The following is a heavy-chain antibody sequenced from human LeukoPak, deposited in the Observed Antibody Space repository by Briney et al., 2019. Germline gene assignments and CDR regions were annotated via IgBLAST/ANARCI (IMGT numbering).Heavy chain of an antibody. V-gene: IGHV4-34*01. J-gene: IGHJ5*02. CDR3: ARASSGWYSWWFDP. Sequence: SETLSLTCAVYGGSFSGYYWSWIRQPPGKGLEWIGEINHSGSTNYNPSLKSRVTISVDTSKNQFSLKLSSVTAADTAVYYCARASSGWYSWWFDPWGQGTLVTVSS. D-gene: IGHD6-19*01. CDR1: GGSFSGYY. CDR2: INHSGST.